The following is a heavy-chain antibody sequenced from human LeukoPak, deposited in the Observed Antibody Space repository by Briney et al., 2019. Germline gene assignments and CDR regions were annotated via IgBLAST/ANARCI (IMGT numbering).Heavy chain of an antibody. CDR1: GFTFSNHD. D-gene: IGHD3-22*01. J-gene: IGHJ6*02. CDR3: ARGLPVSSSGYYYGSVPYYHLAMDV. Sequence: GGSLRLSCEAFGFTFSNHDMHWVRQASGKGLEWVSVIGSAGDTFYPGSVRGRFTISREHAKNALFLQMNSLRLEDTAVYYCARGLPVSSSGYYYGSVPYYHLAMDVWGQGTTVTVSS. V-gene: IGHV3-13*01. CDR2: IGSAGDT.